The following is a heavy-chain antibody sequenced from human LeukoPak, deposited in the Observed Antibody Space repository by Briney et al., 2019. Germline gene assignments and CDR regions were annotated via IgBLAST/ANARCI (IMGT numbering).Heavy chain of an antibody. CDR3: ARRGWQWLSPLDY. CDR1: GFTFSGYS. Sequence: GGSLRLSCAASGFTFSGYSMDWVRQAPGKGLEWVSSISSSSSYIYYADSVKGRFTISRDNAKNSLYLQMNSLRAEDTAVYYCARRGWQWLSPLDYWGQGTLVTVSS. V-gene: IGHV3-21*01. J-gene: IGHJ4*02. D-gene: IGHD6-19*01. CDR2: ISSSSSYI.